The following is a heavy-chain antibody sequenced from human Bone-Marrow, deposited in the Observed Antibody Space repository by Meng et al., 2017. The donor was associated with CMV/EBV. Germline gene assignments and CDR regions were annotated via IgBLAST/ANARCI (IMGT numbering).Heavy chain of an antibody. CDR3: ARDVEQWLVG. D-gene: IGHD6-19*01. CDR1: GFTVSSNY. V-gene: IGHV3-66*01. CDR2: IYSGGST. J-gene: IGHJ4*02. Sequence: EVQLGESGGGLVQPGGSLRLACAASGFTVSSNYMSWVRQAPGKGLEWVSVIYSGGSTYYADSVKGRFTISRDNSKNTLYLQMNSLRAEDTAVYYCARDVEQWLVGWGQGTLVTVSS.